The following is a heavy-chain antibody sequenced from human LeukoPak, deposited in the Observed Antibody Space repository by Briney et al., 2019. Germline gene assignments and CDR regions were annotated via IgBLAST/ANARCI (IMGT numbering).Heavy chain of an antibody. CDR3: ARESGLLGDH. J-gene: IGHJ4*02. Sequence: PGGSLRLSCAASGFTFSNAWMSWVRQAPGKGLEWVSVIYRGGSTYYADSVKGRFTISRHNSKNTLYLQMNSLRAEDTAMYYCARESGLLGDHWGQGTLVTVSS. CDR1: GFTFSNAW. CDR2: IYRGGST. D-gene: IGHD3-16*01. V-gene: IGHV3-53*04.